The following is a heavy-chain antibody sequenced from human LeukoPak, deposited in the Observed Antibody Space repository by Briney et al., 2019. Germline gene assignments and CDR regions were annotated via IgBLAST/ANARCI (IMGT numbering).Heavy chain of an antibody. V-gene: IGHV3-9*01. J-gene: IGHJ3*02. D-gene: IGHD3/OR15-3a*01. CDR3: AKDRAGLVMLLAFDI. Sequence: GRSLRLSCAASGFTLDDYAMHWVRQAPGKGLEWVSGISWNSGSIGYADSVKGRFTISRDNAKNSLYLQMNSLRAEDTALYYCAKDRAGLVMLLAFDIWGQGTMVTVSS. CDR2: ISWNSGSI. CDR1: GFTLDDYA.